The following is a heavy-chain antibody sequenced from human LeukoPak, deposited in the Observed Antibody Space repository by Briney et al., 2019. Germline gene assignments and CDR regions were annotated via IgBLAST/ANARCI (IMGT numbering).Heavy chain of an antibody. Sequence: PSETLSLTCTVSGGSISNYYWSWIRQPAGKGLEWIGRMYNSGSTNYNPSLKSRVTMSIDTSKNQFSLKLTSVTAADTAVYYCATRGDYSDTSGNSYDALDIWGQGTMVTVSS. CDR3: ATRGDYSDTSGNSYDALDI. V-gene: IGHV4-4*07. CDR1: GGSISNYY. D-gene: IGHD3-22*01. J-gene: IGHJ3*02. CDR2: MYNSGST.